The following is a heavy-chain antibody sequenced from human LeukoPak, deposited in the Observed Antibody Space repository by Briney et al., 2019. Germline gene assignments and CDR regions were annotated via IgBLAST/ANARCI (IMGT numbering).Heavy chain of an antibody. D-gene: IGHD6-13*01. CDR2: ISYDGSDK. J-gene: IGHJ4*02. Sequence: GGSLRLSCAASGFTFSSYAMHWVRQAPGKGLEWVAVISYDGSDKYYADSVKGRFTISRDNSKNTLYLQMNSLRAEDTAVYYCARGLLGYSSSWPNGDYWGQGTLVTVSS. CDR1: GFTFSSYA. CDR3: ARGLLGYSSSWPNGDY. V-gene: IGHV3-30*14.